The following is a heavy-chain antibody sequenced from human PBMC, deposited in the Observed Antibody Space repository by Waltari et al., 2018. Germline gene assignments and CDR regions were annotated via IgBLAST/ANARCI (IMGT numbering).Heavy chain of an antibody. CDR3: ARGNYYYGMDV. V-gene: IGHV4-59*01. CDR1: GGSFFSYY. Sequence: QVQLQESGPGLVKPSETLSLTCTVSGGSFFSYYWRWIRQTPGKGLEWIGYIYSSGETKYNPSLKSRVTISLDTSKSQLSLRLNSVTAPDTAAYYCARGNYYYGMDVWGQGTTVIVSS. J-gene: IGHJ6*02. CDR2: IYSSGET.